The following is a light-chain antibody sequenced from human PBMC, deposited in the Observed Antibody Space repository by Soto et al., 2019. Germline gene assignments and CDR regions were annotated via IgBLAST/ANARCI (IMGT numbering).Light chain of an antibody. CDR1: SSDVGDYDY. Sequence: QSALTQPPSASGSPGQTVTISCTGTSSDVGDYDYVSWYQQHPGEAPKLILYEVTKRPSGIPDRFSGSKSGNTASLTVSGLQAEDEADYHCASYAGGKNFYVFGTGTKVTVL. V-gene: IGLV2-8*01. CDR2: EVT. CDR3: ASYAGGKNFYV. J-gene: IGLJ1*01.